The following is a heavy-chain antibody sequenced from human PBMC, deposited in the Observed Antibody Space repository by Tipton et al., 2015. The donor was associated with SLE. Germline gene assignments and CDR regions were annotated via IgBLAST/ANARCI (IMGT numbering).Heavy chain of an antibody. CDR3: AKGWVATIGY. V-gene: IGHV3-74*01. CDR2: INSDGSRI. Sequence: SLRLSCAASEFTISDYWMHWVRQAPGKGLVWVSRINSDGSRITYADSVKGRFIISSDNAKNTLYLQMNSLRVDDTAVYYCAKGWVATIGYWGQGTVVTVSS. J-gene: IGHJ4*02. D-gene: IGHD5-12*01. CDR1: EFTISDYW.